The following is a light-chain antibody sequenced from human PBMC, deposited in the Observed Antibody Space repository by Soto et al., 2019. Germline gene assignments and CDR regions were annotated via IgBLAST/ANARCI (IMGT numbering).Light chain of an antibody. CDR1: QSVSSSY. J-gene: IGKJ2*01. V-gene: IGKV3-20*01. CDR3: QQYGSSPYT. Sequence: EIVLTQSPGTLSLSPGERATLSCRASQSVSSSYLAWYQQKPGQAPRLLIYGASSRATGIPDRFSGSGSGTDFTRTISRLEPEDFAVYYGQQYGSSPYTFGQGTKRESK. CDR2: GAS.